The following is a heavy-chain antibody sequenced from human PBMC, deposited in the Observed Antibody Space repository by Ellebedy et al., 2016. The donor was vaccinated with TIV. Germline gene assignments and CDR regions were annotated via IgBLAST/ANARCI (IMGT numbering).Heavy chain of an antibody. Sequence: GESLKISCAASGFTCNTYVIHWVRQAPGKGLEWVSAIASLGDTTHYADSVRGRFTISRDNSKNTLDLQMNSLRAEDTAVYYCAREGYGSGHCGAFDVWGQGTVVTVSS. CDR3: AREGYGSGHCGAFDV. CDR1: GFTCNTYV. D-gene: IGHD6-19*01. J-gene: IGHJ3*01. V-gene: IGHV3-23*01. CDR2: IASLGDTT.